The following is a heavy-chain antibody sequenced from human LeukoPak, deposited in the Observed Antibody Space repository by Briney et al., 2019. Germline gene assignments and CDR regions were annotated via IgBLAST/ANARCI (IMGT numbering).Heavy chain of an antibody. CDR3: ARVTDEDAFDI. Sequence: GASVTVSFKASVHTFTDYYMHWVRQAPCQGREWMGWISAYNGNTNYPQKLQGRVTMNTDTSTSTAYMERRSLRYDDTAVYYCARVTDEDAFDIWGQGTMVTV. D-gene: IGHD5-24*01. J-gene: IGHJ3*02. V-gene: IGHV1-18*04. CDR2: ISAYNGNT. CDR1: VHTFTDYY.